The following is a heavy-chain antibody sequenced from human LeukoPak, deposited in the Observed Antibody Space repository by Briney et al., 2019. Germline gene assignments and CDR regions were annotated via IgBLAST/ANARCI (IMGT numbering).Heavy chain of an antibody. CDR2: IYSGGST. CDR1: GFTVSSNY. J-gene: IGHJ4*02. D-gene: IGHD1-26*01. CDR3: ARDVAGGVNIVGATTGGYYFDY. Sequence: GGSLRLSCAASGFTVSSNYMSWVRQAPGKGLEWVSVIYSGGSTYYADSVKGRFTISRDNSKNTLYLQMNSLRAEDTAVYYCARDVAGGVNIVGATTGGYYFDYWGQGTLVTVSS. V-gene: IGHV3-53*01.